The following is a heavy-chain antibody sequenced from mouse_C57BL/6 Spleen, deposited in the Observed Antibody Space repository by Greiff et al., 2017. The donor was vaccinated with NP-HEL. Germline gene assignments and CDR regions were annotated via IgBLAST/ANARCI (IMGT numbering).Heavy chain of an antibody. Sequence: VQLQQPGAELVMPGASVKLSCKASGYTFTSYWMHWVKQRPGQGLEWIGEIDPSDSYTNYNQKFKGKSTLTVDKSSSKAYMQLSSLTSEDSAVYYCARRGNDDYAGDYWGQGTTLTVSS. CDR1: GYTFTSYW. J-gene: IGHJ2*01. D-gene: IGHD2-4*01. CDR3: ARRGNDDYAGDY. V-gene: IGHV1-69*01. CDR2: IDPSDSYT.